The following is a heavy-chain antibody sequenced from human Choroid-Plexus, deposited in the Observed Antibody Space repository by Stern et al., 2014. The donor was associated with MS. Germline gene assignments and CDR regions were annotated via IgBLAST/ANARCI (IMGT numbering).Heavy chain of an antibody. D-gene: IGHD2/OR15-2a*01. Sequence: VQLVESGGGVVQPGRPLGLSCGASGFTFGSCAMHWVRQAPGKGLEWVAGVSYDGSNKYYADSVKGRFTISRDNSQNTLYMQMSSLRPEDTAVYYCAKDRHYLTYFFDHWGQGSLVTVSS. CDR2: VSYDGSNK. J-gene: IGHJ5*02. CDR1: GFTFGSCA. CDR3: AKDRHYLTYFFDH. V-gene: IGHV3-30*18.